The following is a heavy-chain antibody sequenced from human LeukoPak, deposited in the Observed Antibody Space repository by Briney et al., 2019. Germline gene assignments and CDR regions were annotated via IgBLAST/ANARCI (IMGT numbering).Heavy chain of an antibody. CDR2: ISSSGSII. Sequence: PGGSLRLSCAASGFTFSDFYMSWIRQAPGKGLEWVSHISSSGSIIYYADSVKGRFTISRDNSKNTLYLQMNSLRAEDTAVYYCARDREFYDILTGYKVSHYFDYWGQGTLVTVSS. D-gene: IGHD3-9*01. J-gene: IGHJ4*02. CDR3: ARDREFYDILTGYKVSHYFDY. CDR1: GFTFSDFY. V-gene: IGHV3-11*04.